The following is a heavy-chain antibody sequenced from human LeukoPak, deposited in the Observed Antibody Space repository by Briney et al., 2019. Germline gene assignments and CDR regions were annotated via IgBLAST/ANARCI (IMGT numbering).Heavy chain of an antibody. V-gene: IGHV1-18*03. CDR2: ISGYNSKT. D-gene: IGHD4-11*01. Sequence: ASVRVSCKTSGYPFTSFGISWVRQAPGQGLEWMGWISGYNSKTYYAQNLQGRVTVTTDTSTSTVYMELGSPRSDDMAIYYCARDRVYEYSNPRGFDHWGQGTLVTVSS. CDR3: ARDRVYEYSNPRGFDH. J-gene: IGHJ4*02. CDR1: GYPFTSFG.